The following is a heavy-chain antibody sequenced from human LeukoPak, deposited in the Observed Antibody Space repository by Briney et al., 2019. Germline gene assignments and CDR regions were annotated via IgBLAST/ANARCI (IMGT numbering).Heavy chain of an antibody. V-gene: IGHV3-33*01. Sequence: GGSLRLSCAASGFTFNAYAMRWVRQAPGKGLEWVALIRYDGSKTSYADSVKGRFTISRDDSKNTLYLQMNSLRAEDTAVYSCARDWGTRVTIFDYWGQGTQVTVS. CDR3: ARDWGTRVTIFDY. CDR2: IRYDGSKT. J-gene: IGHJ4*02. CDR1: GFTFNAYA. D-gene: IGHD3-16*01.